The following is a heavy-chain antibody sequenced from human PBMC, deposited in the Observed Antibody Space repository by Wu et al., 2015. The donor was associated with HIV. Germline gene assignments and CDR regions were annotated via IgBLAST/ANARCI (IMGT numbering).Heavy chain of an antibody. CDR3: ARDLYYYDSSGYYRGYEVDAFDY. J-gene: IGHJ3*02. D-gene: IGHD3-22*01. CDR2: IIPIFGTA. CDR1: GGTFSSYA. V-gene: IGHV1-69*13. Sequence: QVQLVQSGAEVKKPGSSVKVSCKASGGTFSSYAISWVRQAPGQGLEWMGRIIPIFGTANYAQKFQGRVTITADESTSTAYMELSSLRSEDTAVYYCARDLYYYDSSGYYRGYEVDAFDYLGPRDNGHRLF.